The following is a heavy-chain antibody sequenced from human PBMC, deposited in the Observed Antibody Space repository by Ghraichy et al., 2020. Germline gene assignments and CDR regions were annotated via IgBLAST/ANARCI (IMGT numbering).Heavy chain of an antibody. CDR1: GGSFSGYY. V-gene: IGHV4-34*01. J-gene: IGHJ6*02. CDR3: ARGNYYYDSSGYQTYYYYYGMDV. CDR2: INHSGST. Sequence: GSLRLSCAVYGGSFSGYYWSWIRQPPGKGLEWIGEINHSGSTNYNPSLKSRVTISVDTSKNQFSLKLSSVTAADTAVYYCARGNYYYDSSGYQTYYYYYGMDVWGQGTTVTVSS. D-gene: IGHD3-22*01.